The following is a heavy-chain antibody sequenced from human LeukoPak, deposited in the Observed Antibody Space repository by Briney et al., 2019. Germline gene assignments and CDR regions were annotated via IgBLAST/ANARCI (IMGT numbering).Heavy chain of an antibody. CDR3: GKHHDSGIYYGMDV. CDR1: AFTFKNNA. V-gene: IGHV3-23*01. CDR2: TSSSGDST. Sequence: GGSLRLSCAASAFTFKNNAMSWVRQPPGMGLECVSSTSSSGDSTYYAVSVMGRFTISRDNSKNTLYLQMNSLRAEDTAVYYCGKHHDSGIYYGMDVWGQGTTVTVSS. J-gene: IGHJ6*02. D-gene: IGHD3-10*01.